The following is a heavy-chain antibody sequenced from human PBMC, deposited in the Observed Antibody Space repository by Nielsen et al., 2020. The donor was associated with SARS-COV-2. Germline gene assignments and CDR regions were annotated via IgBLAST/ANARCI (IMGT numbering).Heavy chain of an antibody. Sequence: GESLKISCAASGFTFSSYWMHWVRQAPGKGLVWVSRINSDGSSTSYADSVKGRFTISRDNAKNSLYLQMNSLRAEDTAVYYCVRGYSSGWYWDAFDIWGQGTMVTVSS. CDR1: GFTFSSYW. CDR3: VRGYSSGWYWDAFDI. CDR2: INSDGSST. D-gene: IGHD6-19*01. J-gene: IGHJ3*02. V-gene: IGHV3-74*01.